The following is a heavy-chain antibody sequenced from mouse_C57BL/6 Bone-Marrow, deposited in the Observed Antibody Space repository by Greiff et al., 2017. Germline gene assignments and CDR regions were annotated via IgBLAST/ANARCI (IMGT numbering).Heavy chain of an antibody. D-gene: IGHD1-1*01. CDR2: IFPGSGST. CDR3: ARRFYYGSRNAMDY. J-gene: IGHJ4*01. Sequence: VQGVESGPELVKPGASVKISCKASGYTFTDYYINWVKQRPGQGLEWIGWIFPGSGSTYYNEKFKGKATLTVDKSSSTAYMLLSSLTSEDSAVYCCARRFYYGSRNAMDYWGQGTSVTVSS. V-gene: IGHV1-75*01. CDR1: GYTFTDYY.